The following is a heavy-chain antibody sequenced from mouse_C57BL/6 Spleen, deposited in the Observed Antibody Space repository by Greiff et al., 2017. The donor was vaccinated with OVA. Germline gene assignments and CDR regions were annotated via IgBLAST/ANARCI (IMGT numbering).Heavy chain of an antibody. CDR2: IYPRSGNT. CDR1: GYTFTSYG. V-gene: IGHV1-81*01. CDR3: ARRVEGFAY. J-gene: IGHJ3*01. Sequence: QVQLKESGAELARPGASVKLSCKASGYTFTSYGISWVKQRTGQGLEWIGEIYPRSGNTYYNEKFKGKATLTADKSSSTAYMELRSLTSEDSAVYFCARRVEGFAYWGQGTLVTVSA.